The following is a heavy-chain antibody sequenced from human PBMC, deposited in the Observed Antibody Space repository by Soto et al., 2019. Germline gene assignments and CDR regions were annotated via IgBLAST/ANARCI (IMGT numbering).Heavy chain of an antibody. CDR3: ARGFRGNHYDSSGYYPLDY. Sequence: SETLSLTCTVSGGPVSSGSYYWSWIRQPPGKGLEWIGYIYYIGTTNYNPSLKSRVTISVDTSKNQFSLKLSSVTAADTAVYYCARGFRGNHYDSSGYYPLDYWGQGTLVTVSS. J-gene: IGHJ4*02. D-gene: IGHD3-22*01. CDR1: GGPVSSGSYY. CDR2: IYYIGTT. V-gene: IGHV4-61*01.